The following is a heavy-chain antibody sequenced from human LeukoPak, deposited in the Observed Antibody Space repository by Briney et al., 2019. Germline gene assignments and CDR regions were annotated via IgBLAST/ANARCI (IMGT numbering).Heavy chain of an antibody. CDR1: GFTFSSYS. Sequence: GGSLRLSCAASGFTFSSYSMNWVRQAPGKGLEWVSSISSSSYIYYADSVKGRFTISRDNAKNSLYLQMNSLRAEDTAVYYCASFQLLDYYYYYMDVWGKGTTVTVSS. J-gene: IGHJ6*03. CDR3: ASFQLLDYYYYYMDV. D-gene: IGHD2-21*01. V-gene: IGHV3-21*01. CDR2: ISSSSYI.